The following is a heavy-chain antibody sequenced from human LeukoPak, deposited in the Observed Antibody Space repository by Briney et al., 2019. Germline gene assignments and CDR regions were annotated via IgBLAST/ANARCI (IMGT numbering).Heavy chain of an antibody. V-gene: IGHV3-30*02. CDR3: GRRDYYDIKG. CDR1: GFTFSNFG. J-gene: IGHJ4*02. D-gene: IGHD3-22*01. CDR2: IYSDGSKK. Sequence: GGSLRLSCAASGFTFSNFGMHWVRQAPGQGLEWVAFIYSDGSKKNYADSVKGRFTISRDNSKNTLYLQLNSQIGEDTAVYYCGRRDYYDIKGWGQGTLVTVSS.